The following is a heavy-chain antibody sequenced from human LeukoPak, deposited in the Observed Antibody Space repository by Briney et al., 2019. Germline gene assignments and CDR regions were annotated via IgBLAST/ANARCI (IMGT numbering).Heavy chain of an antibody. CDR3: ARASYDSSGYYYGRYFQH. V-gene: IGHV4-34*01. J-gene: IGHJ1*01. CDR2: INHSGST. CDR1: GGSFSGYY. D-gene: IGHD3-22*01. Sequence: PSETLSLTCAVYGGSFSGYYWSWIRQPPGKGLEWIGEINHSGSTNYNPSLKSRVTISVDTSKNQFSLKLSSVTAADTAVYYCARASYDSSGYYYGRYFQHWGQGTLVTVSS.